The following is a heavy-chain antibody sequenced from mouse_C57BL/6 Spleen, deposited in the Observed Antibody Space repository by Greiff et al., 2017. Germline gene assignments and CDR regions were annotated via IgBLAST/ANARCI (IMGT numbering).Heavy chain of an antibody. CDR1: GFTFTDYY. J-gene: IGHJ4*01. CDR3: ARLAYYDYGGYAMDY. D-gene: IGHD2-4*01. CDR2: IRNKANGYTT. V-gene: IGHV7-3*01. Sequence: EVKLVESGGGLVQPGGSLSLSCAASGFTFTDYYMSWVRQPPGKALEWLGFIRNKANGYTTEYSASVKGRFTISRDNSQSILYLQMNALRAEDSATYYGARLAYYDYGGYAMDYWGQGTSVTVSS.